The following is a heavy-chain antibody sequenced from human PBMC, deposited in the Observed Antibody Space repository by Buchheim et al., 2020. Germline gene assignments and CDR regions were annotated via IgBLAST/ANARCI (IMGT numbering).Heavy chain of an antibody. CDR3: AKDGLGPKRRVEERGYFDY. J-gene: IGHJ4*02. CDR2: ISGSGGSK. V-gene: IGHV3-23*01. D-gene: IGHD3-3*01. Sequence: EVQLLESGGGLVQPGGSLRLSCAASGFTFSSYAMSWVRQAPGKGLEWVSAISGSGGSKYYADSVKGRFTISRDNSKNTLYLQMNSLRAEDTAVYYCAKDGLGPKRRVEERGYFDYWGQGTL. CDR1: GFTFSSYA.